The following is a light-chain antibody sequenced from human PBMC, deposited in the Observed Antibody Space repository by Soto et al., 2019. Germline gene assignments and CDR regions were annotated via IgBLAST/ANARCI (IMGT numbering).Light chain of an antibody. J-gene: IGKJ1*01. Sequence: DIVMTHSPSSLSASVGDRVTITCRASQSISSYLNWYQQKPGKAPKLLIYAASSLQSGVPSRFSGSGSGTDFTLTISSLQPEDFATYYCQQSYSTPPTFGQGTKVDIK. CDR1: QSISSY. CDR3: QQSYSTPPT. V-gene: IGKV1-39*01. CDR2: AAS.